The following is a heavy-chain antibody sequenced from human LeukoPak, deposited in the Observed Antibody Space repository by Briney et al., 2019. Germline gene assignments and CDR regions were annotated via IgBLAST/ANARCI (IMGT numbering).Heavy chain of an antibody. V-gene: IGHV4-59*01. CDR2: IYYSGST. CDR3: ARVGIIVPENWFDP. Sequence: SETLSLTCTVSGGSINSYYWSWVRQPPGKRLEWVGYIYYSGSTNYNPSLKSRVTISVDTSKNQFSLKLSSVTAADTAVYYCARVGIIVPENWFDPWGQGTLVTVSS. CDR1: GGSINSYY. D-gene: IGHD1-14*01. J-gene: IGHJ5*02.